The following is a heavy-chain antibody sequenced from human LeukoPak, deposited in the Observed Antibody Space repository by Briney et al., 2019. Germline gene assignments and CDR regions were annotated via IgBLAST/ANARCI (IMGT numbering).Heavy chain of an antibody. Sequence: SETLSLTCTVSGGSISSSSYYWGWIRQPPGKGLEWIGSIYYSGSTYYNPSLKSRVTISVDTSKNQFSLKLSSVTAADTAVYYCARDPRGVTTVTTLDYWGQGTLVTVSS. J-gene: IGHJ4*02. CDR1: GGSISSSSYY. D-gene: IGHD4-17*01. CDR3: ARDPRGVTTVTTLDY. V-gene: IGHV4-39*07. CDR2: IYYSGST.